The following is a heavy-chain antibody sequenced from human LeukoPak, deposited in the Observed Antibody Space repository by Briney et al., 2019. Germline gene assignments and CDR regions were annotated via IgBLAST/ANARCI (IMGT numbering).Heavy chain of an antibody. V-gene: IGHV3-48*04. D-gene: IGHD1-1*01. CDR2: IHSGDSTT. CDR1: GFTFRSHS. Sequence: GGSLRLSCAASGFTFRSHSMNWVRQAPGKGLEWISYIHSGDSTTYYADSVKGRFTISRDNAKSSLYLQMNSLGAEDTAIYYCAIIGYNWRLDYWGQGILVTVSS. CDR3: AIIGYNWRLDY. J-gene: IGHJ4*02.